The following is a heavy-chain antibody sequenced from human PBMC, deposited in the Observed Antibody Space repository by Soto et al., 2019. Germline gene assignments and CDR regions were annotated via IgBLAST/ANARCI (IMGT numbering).Heavy chain of an antibody. D-gene: IGHD3-9*01. J-gene: IGHJ2*01. CDR2: INAGNGNT. V-gene: IGHV1-3*01. CDR1: GYTFTSYA. Sequence: QVQLVQSGAEVKKPGASVKVSCKASGYTFTSYAMHWVRQAPGHRLEWMGWINAGNGNTKYSQKFQGRVIITRDTSASTAYMELSSLRSEDKAVYYCAREVLDYDILTGYDLRWYFDLWGRGTLVTVSS. CDR3: AREVLDYDILTGYDLRWYFDL.